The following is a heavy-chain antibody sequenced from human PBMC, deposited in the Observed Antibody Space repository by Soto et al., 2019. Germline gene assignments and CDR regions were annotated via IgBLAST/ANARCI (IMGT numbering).Heavy chain of an antibody. Sequence: ETLSLTCAVYGGSFSGYYWSWIRQPPGKGLEWIGEINHSGSTNYNPSLKSRVTISVDTSKNQFSLKLSSVTAADTAVYYCARGRGARLWFGELLGPYYFDYWGQGTLVTVSS. J-gene: IGHJ4*02. CDR3: ARGRGARLWFGELLGPYYFDY. CDR1: GGSFSGYY. V-gene: IGHV4-34*01. D-gene: IGHD3-10*01. CDR2: INHSGST.